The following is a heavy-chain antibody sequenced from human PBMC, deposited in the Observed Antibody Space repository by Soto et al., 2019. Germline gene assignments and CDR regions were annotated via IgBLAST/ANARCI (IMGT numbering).Heavy chain of an antibody. J-gene: IGHJ6*03. CDR1: GYTFTTYE. CDR2: LHPDSGAT. V-gene: IGHV1-8*01. Sequence: ASVKVSCKASGYTFTTYEIHWVRQAPGQGLEWMGWLHPDSGATGHAQKFQGRLTMTRDLSGNTAYMELTSLRSDDTAVYFCARESTTSYYYFMNVWGQGTTVTVSS. CDR3: ARESTTSYYYFMNV. D-gene: IGHD3-3*01.